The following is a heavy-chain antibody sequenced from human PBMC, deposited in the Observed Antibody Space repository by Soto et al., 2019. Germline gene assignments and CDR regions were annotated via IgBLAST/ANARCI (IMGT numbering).Heavy chain of an antibody. CDR2: ISAYNGNT. CDR3: ARDYYDSSGYSNWFDP. Sequence: EASVKVSCKASGYTFTSYGISWVRQAPGQGLEWMGWISAYNGNTNYAQKLQGRVNMTTDTSTSTAYMELRSLRSDDTAVYYCARDYYDSSGYSNWFDPWGQGTLVTVSS. CDR1: GYTFTSYG. J-gene: IGHJ5*02. V-gene: IGHV1-18*01. D-gene: IGHD3-22*01.